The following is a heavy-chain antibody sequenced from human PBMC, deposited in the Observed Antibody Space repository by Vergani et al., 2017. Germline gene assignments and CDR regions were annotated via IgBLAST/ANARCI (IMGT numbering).Heavy chain of an antibody. CDR1: GFTFSNAW. V-gene: IGHV3-15*01. CDR2: IKSKTDGGTT. D-gene: IGHD3-22*01. J-gene: IGHJ4*02. Sequence: EVQLVESGGGLVKPVGSLRLSCAASGFTFSNAWMSWVRQAPGKGLEWVVRIKSKTDGGTTDYAAPVKGRFTISRDDAKNTLYLQMNSLKTEDTAVYYCARDSLYYYDSSGYSYYFDYWGQGTLVTVSS. CDR3: ARDSLYYYDSSGYSYYFDY.